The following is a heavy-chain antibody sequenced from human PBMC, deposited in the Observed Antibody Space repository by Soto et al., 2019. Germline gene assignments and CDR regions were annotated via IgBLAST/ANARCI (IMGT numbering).Heavy chain of an antibody. CDR1: GDSVSSNSAG. V-gene: IGHV6-1*01. Sequence: QVPLQQSGPGLVKPSQTLSLTCAITGDSVSSNSAGWSWVRQSPSRGLEWLGRTYYRSKWYYEYAVSVRGRITINPDPSKNQYSLQLNSVTPEDTAVYFCARGEQYSGRIFDYWGQGTLVTVSS. J-gene: IGHJ4*01. CDR2: TYYRSKWYY. D-gene: IGHD1-26*01. CDR3: ARGEQYSGRIFDY.